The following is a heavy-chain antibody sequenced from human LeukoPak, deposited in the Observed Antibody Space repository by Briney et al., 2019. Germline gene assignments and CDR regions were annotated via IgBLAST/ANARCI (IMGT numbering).Heavy chain of an antibody. CDR3: AKDGEITRFDY. CDR1: GFTFDDYD. V-gene: IGHV3-43*02. D-gene: IGHD3-16*01. J-gene: IGHJ4*02. CDR2: ISGDGGST. Sequence: GGSLRLSCAASGFTFDDYDMHWVRQAPGKGLEWVSLISGDGGSTYYVDSVKGRFTISGDNSKNSLYLQMNSLRTEDTALYYCAKDGEITRFDYWGQGTLVTVSS.